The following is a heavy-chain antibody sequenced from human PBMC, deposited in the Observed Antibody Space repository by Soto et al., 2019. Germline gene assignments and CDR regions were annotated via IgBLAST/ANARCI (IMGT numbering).Heavy chain of an antibody. CDR1: GYTFTNFG. D-gene: IGHD1-26*01. Sequence: QVHLVQSGAVVENPGASVKVSCKASGYTFTNFGINWVRQAPGQGLEWMGWITPYNGNANYPQKQQDRLTIPTDTSTNTASLELRSLRSDDTAVYFCARARMFSGAHHDSWGQGTRVTVSS. J-gene: IGHJ4*02. CDR3: ARARMFSGAHHDS. CDR2: ITPYNGNA. V-gene: IGHV1-18*04.